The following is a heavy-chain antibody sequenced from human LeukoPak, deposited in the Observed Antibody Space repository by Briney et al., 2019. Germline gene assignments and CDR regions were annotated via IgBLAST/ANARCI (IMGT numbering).Heavy chain of an antibody. Sequence: GGSLRLSCAASGFSVGNSYMNWVRQPPGKGLEWVSLLYSDGGTHYVDSVKGRFTISRDNSKNMLYLQMNSLRAEDTAVYYCAGGWSYYYFDFRGQGTLVTVSS. CDR2: LYSDGGT. V-gene: IGHV3-66*02. D-gene: IGHD3-10*01. J-gene: IGHJ4*02. CDR1: GFSVGNSY. CDR3: AGGWSYYYFDF.